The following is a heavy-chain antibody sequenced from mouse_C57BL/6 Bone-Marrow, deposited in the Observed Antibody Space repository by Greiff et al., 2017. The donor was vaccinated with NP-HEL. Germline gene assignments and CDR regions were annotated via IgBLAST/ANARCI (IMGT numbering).Heavy chain of an antibody. CDR3: ARRDVFMVRGPMDY. J-gene: IGHJ4*01. Sequence: DVHLVESGGDLVKPGGSLKLSCAASGFTFSSYGMSWVRQTPDKRLEWVATISSGGSYTYYPDSVKGRFTISRDNAKNTLYLQMSSLKSEDTAMYYSARRDVFMVRGPMDYRGQEASVTVSS. CDR2: ISSGGSYT. V-gene: IGHV5-6*02. D-gene: IGHD2-2*01. CDR1: GFTFSSYG.